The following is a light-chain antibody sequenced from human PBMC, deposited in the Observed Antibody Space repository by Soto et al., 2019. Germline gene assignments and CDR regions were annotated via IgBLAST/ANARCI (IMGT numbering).Light chain of an antibody. CDR3: QQYGSSPWT. J-gene: IGKJ1*01. CDR2: GAS. V-gene: IGKV3-20*01. Sequence: EIVLAHSPGTLSLSPVERATLSCSSSQSVSSSYLAWYQQKPGRAPRLLIYGASSRATGIPDRFSGSGSGTDFTLTISRLEPEDFTVYYCQQYGSSPWTFGQGTKVDIK. CDR1: QSVSSSY.